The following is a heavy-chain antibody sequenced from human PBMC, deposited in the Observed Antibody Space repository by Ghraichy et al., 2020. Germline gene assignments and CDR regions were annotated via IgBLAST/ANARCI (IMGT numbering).Heavy chain of an antibody. Sequence: GGSLRLSCAASGFTFSSYWMSWVRQAPGKGLEWVANIKQDGSEKYYVDPVKGRFTISRDNAKNSLYLQMNSLRAEDTAVYYCARLQYPDYGDPGWFDPWGQGTLVTVSS. D-gene: IGHD4-17*01. V-gene: IGHV3-7*01. J-gene: IGHJ5*02. CDR1: GFTFSSYW. CDR3: ARLQYPDYGDPGWFDP. CDR2: IKQDGSEK.